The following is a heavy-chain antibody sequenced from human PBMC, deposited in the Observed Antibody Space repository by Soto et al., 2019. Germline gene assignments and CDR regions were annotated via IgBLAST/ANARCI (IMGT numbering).Heavy chain of an antibody. J-gene: IGHJ6*02. CDR1: GYTFTSYG. CDR3: ARESRAYYDFWSGYCMDV. V-gene: IGHV1-18*01. Sequence: ASVKVSCKASGYTFTSYGISWVRQAPGQGLEWMGWISAYNGNTNYAQKLQGRVTMTTDTSTSTAYMELRSLRSDDTAVYYCARESRAYYDFWSGYCMDVWGQGTTVTVSS. D-gene: IGHD3-3*01. CDR2: ISAYNGNT.